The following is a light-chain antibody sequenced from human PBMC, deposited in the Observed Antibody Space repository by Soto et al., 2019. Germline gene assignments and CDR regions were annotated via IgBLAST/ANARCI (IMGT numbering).Light chain of an antibody. V-gene: IGLV1-40*01. Sequence: QSVLTQPPSVSGAPGQRVTISCTGSSFNFGAGYDVHWYQQFPGTAPKLLIFGNNNRPSGVPDRFSGSKSGTSASLAITRLQAEDEADYYCQSYDISLHNYVFGTGTKLTVL. CDR3: QSYDISLHNYV. J-gene: IGLJ1*01. CDR1: SFNFGAGYD. CDR2: GNN.